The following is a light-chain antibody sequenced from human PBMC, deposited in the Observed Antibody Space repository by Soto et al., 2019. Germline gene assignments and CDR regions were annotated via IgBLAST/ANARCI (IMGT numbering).Light chain of an antibody. V-gene: IGKV1-39*01. CDR3: KQSDSLPYT. CDR2: AVS. J-gene: IGKJ2*01. Sequence: DIQMTQSPSSLSASVGDRVTIACRASQSISTYLNWDQQKPWKAPEVLIYAVSSLQRGVPSRFSVSGSWTDLTLTISSLQPEDFAAYYCKQSDSLPYTFGQGTKLEIK. CDR1: QSISTY.